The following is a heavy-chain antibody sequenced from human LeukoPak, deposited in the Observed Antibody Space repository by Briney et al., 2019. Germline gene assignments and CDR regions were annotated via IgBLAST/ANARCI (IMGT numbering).Heavy chain of an antibody. Sequence: PVRLSRKAAVYTFTGYYMHSGRQSPGHGLEWRGGINPNIGGTNSAQKLPGRVTMARDTTISTAYMELSRLRSDETALYYCARVRSWSYFDFWGQGTLVTVSS. CDR3: ARVRSWSYFDF. CDR1: VYTFTGYY. D-gene: IGHD6-13*01. V-gene: IGHV1-2*02. CDR2: INPNIGGT. J-gene: IGHJ4*02.